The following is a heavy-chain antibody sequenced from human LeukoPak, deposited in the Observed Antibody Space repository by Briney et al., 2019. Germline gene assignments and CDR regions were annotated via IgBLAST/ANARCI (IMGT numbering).Heavy chain of an antibody. CDR3: AKVMAFGELLVDY. CDR2: ISSTSSTI. D-gene: IGHD3-10*01. J-gene: IGHJ4*02. CDR1: GFTFSSYT. V-gene: IGHV3-48*01. Sequence: GGSLRLSCAASGFTFSSYTMNWVRQAPGKGLEWVSYISSTSSTIYYADSVKGRFTISRDNSKNTLYLQMNSLRAEDTAVYYCAKVMAFGELLVDYWGQGTLVTVSS.